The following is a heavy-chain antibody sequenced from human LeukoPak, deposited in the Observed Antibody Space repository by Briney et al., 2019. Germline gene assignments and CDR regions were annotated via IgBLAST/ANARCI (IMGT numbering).Heavy chain of an antibody. Sequence: SETLSLTCSVSGGSISTYYWSWIRQPAGKGLEWIGRMYTNGKSDYSPSLKSRVTMSVDMSKNQVSLKLSSVTAADTAVYYCARQGDSYGPLLGYWGQGTLATVSS. CDR2: MYTNGKS. CDR1: GGSISTYY. D-gene: IGHD5-18*01. V-gene: IGHV4-4*07. CDR3: ARQGDSYGPLLGY. J-gene: IGHJ4*02.